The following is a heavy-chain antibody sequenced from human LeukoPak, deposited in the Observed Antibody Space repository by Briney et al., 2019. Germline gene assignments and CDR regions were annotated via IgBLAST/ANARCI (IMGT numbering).Heavy chain of an antibody. D-gene: IGHD6-13*01. V-gene: IGHV3-48*04. CDR2: ISSSSSTI. CDR3: AREGIAPNYYGMDV. Sequence: PGGSLRLSCAASGFTFSSYSMNWVRQAPGKGLEWVSYISSSSSTIYYADSVKGRFTISRDNAKNSLYLQMNSLRAEDTAVYYCAREGIAPNYYGMDVWGQGTTVTVSS. CDR1: GFTFSSYS. J-gene: IGHJ6*02.